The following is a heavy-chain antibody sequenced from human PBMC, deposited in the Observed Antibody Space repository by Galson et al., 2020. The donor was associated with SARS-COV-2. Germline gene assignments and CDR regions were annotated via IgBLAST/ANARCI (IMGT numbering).Heavy chain of an antibody. CDR3: AKGFRPYGYHYGFPSYYYGMDV. J-gene: IGHJ6*02. D-gene: IGHD5-18*01. Sequence: TGGSLRLSCTASGFSINNYDMHWVRQAPGKGLEWVAFISYDGGTTYYADSVTGRFTVSRDNSNNTLSLQLNSLRAEDTAVYYCAKGFRPYGYHYGFPSYYYGMDVWGQGTTITVSS. CDR2: ISYDGGTT. CDR1: GFSINNYD. V-gene: IGHV3-30*18.